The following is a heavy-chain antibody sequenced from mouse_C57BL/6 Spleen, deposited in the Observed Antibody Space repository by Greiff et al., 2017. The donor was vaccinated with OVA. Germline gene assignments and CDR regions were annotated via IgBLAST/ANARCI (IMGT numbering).Heavy chain of an antibody. CDR3: AREKDLPVDYSAMDY. CDR2: ISDGGSYT. D-gene: IGHD2-1*01. CDR1: GFTFSSYA. V-gene: IGHV5-4*01. Sequence: DVMLVESGGGLVKPGGSLKLSCAASGFTFSSYAMSWVRQTPEKRLEWVATISDGGSYTYYPDNVKGRFTFSRDNAKNNLYLQMSHLKSADKAMYYCAREKDLPVDYSAMDYWGQGTSVTVSS. J-gene: IGHJ4*01.